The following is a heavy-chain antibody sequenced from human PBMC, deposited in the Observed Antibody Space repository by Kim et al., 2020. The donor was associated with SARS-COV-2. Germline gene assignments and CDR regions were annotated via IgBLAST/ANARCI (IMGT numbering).Heavy chain of an antibody. CDR2: IYSGGST. J-gene: IGHJ6*02. D-gene: IGHD3-3*01. V-gene: IGHV3-53*01. Sequence: GGSLRLSCAASGFTVSSNYMSWVRQAPGKGLEWVSVIYSGGSTYYADSVKGRFTISRDNSKNTLYLQMNSLRAEDTAVYYCARVFSLANYYYYGMDVWGQGTTVTVSS. CDR3: ARVFSLANYYYYGMDV. CDR1: GFTVSSNY.